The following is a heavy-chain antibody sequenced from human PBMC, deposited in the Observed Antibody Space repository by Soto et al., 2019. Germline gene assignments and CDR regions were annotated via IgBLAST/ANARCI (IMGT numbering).Heavy chain of an antibody. J-gene: IGHJ6*02. D-gene: IGHD3-3*01. CDR2: IIPIFGIG. V-gene: IGHV1-69*01. CDR3: ARSAITLFVVVSIPPHYYSEMDV. Sequence: QVQLVQSGAEVKKPGSSVKVSCKASGGTFNRYAISWVRQAPGQGLEWMGGIIPIFGIGNDAQRFQGRVTITADDSTGTAYMALSSLRSEDTGVYYCARSAITLFVVVSIPPHYYSEMDVWGQGTTVPVSS. CDR1: GGTFNRYA.